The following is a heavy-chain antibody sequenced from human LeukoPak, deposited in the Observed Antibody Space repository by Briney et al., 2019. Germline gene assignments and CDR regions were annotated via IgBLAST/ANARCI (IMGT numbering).Heavy chain of an antibody. V-gene: IGHV1-69*13. CDR3: ARSPFGIAAAVDYYFDY. D-gene: IGHD6-13*01. CDR2: IIPIFGTA. Sequence: GASVKVSCKASGGTFSSYAISWVRQAPGQGLEWMGGIIPIFGTANYAQKFQGRVTITADESTSTAYMELSSLRSEDTAVYYCARSPFGIAAAVDYYFDYWGQGTLVTVSS. CDR1: GGTFSSYA. J-gene: IGHJ4*02.